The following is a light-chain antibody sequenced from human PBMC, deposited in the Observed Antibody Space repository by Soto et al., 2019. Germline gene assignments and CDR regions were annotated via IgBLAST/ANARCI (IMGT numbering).Light chain of an antibody. CDR2: AAS. V-gene: IGKV1-39*01. J-gene: IGKJ1*01. CDR3: QQSYSTPWT. Sequence: DLQLTQSPSSLSASVGARVTITCQASQDISNYLNWYQQKPGKAPKLLIYAASSLQSGVPSRFSGSGSGTDFTLTISSLQPEDFATYYCQQSYSTPWTFGQGTKVDIK. CDR1: QDISNY.